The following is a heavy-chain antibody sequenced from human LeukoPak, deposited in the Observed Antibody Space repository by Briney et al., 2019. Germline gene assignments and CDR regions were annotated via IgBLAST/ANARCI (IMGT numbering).Heavy chain of an antibody. D-gene: IGHD3-22*01. CDR1: GFTFSSYA. CDR3: ARSTYYYDSSGYYHFDC. Sequence: PGGSLRLSCAASGFTFSSYAMHWVRQAPGKGLEWVAVISYDGSNKYYADSVKGRFTISRDNSKNTLYLQMNSLRAEDTAVYYCARSTYYYDSSGYYHFDCWGQGTLVTVSS. CDR2: ISYDGSNK. J-gene: IGHJ4*02. V-gene: IGHV3-30*04.